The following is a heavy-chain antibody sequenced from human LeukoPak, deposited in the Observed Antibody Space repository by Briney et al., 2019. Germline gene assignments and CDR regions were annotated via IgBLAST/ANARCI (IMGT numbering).Heavy chain of an antibody. J-gene: IGHJ6*03. CDR1: GGSISTGSYC. D-gene: IGHD1-26*01. V-gene: IGHV4-61*09. CDR3: GSGRSYYPYYYYYYMDV. CDR2: IYISGNT. Sequence: SETLSLTCTVSGGSISTGSYCWSWIRQPAGKGLEWIGHIYISGNTNYNPSLKSRVTISVDKSKNQFSLKLSSVTAADTAVYYCGSGRSYYPYYYYYYMDVWGKGTTVTVSS.